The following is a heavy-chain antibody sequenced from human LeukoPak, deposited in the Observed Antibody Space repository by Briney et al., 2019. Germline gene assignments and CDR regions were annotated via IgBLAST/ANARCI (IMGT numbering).Heavy chain of an antibody. Sequence: GASVKVSCKASGYTFTSYYIHWVRQAPGQGLEWMGIINPSGGSTSYAQKLQGRLTMTRDTSTSTVYMELSSLRSEDTAVYYCARDNYYGSGSYYSDYWGQGTLVTVSS. J-gene: IGHJ4*02. CDR2: INPSGGST. CDR1: GYTFTSYY. V-gene: IGHV1-46*03. D-gene: IGHD3-10*01. CDR3: ARDNYYGSGSYYSDY.